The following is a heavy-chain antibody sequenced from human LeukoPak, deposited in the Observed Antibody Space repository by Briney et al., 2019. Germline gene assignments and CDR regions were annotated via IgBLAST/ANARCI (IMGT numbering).Heavy chain of an antibody. D-gene: IGHD2-2*01. V-gene: IGHV3-21*01. CDR3: AVVVPAAMGVDY. CDR2: ISSSSSYI. Sequence: PGGSLRLSCAASGFTFSSYSMNWVRQAPGKGLEWVSSISSSSSYIYYADSVKGRLTISRDNAKNSLYLQMNSLRAEDTAVYYCAVVVPAAMGVDYWGQGTLVTVSS. J-gene: IGHJ4*02. CDR1: GFTFSSYS.